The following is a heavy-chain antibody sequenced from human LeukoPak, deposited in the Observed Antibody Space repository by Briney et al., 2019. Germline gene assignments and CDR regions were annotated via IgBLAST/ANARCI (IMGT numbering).Heavy chain of an antibody. V-gene: IGHV1-18*01. CDR3: ARDVPYYDFWSGHYTGGDY. J-gene: IGHJ4*02. Sequence: ASVKVSCKASGYTFTSYGISWVRQAPGQGLEWMGWISAYNGNTNYARKLQGRVTMTTDTSTSTAYMELRSLRSDDTAVYYCARDVPYYDFWSGHYTGGDYWGQGTLVTVSS. CDR2: ISAYNGNT. CDR1: GYTFTSYG. D-gene: IGHD3-3*01.